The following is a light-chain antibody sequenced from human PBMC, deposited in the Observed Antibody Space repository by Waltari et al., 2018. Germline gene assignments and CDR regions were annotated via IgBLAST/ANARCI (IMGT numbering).Light chain of an antibody. V-gene: IGLV1-40*01. Sequence: QSVLTQPPSLSGAPGQRVTMSCTGSSSNIGAGFDVNWYQHLPGTAPKPLIFGNTNRPSGVPDRVSASKPGASASLAITGLQSDDEAVYYCQSYDSRLSVVVFGGGTKLTVL. CDR1: SSNIGAGFD. J-gene: IGLJ2*01. CDR2: GNT. CDR3: QSYDSRLSVVV.